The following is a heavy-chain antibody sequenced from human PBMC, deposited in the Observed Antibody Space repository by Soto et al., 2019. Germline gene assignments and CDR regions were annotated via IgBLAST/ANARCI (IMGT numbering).Heavy chain of an antibody. J-gene: IGHJ4*02. V-gene: IGHV3-21*01. Sequence: GGSLRLSCAASGFTFSSYSMNWVRQAPGKGLEWVSSISSSSSYIYYADSVKGRFTISRDNAKNSLYLQMKNLRAEDTAVYYCARDFRLMVGGAGFDYWGQGISVTVSS. CDR1: GFTFSSYS. D-gene: IGHD3-10*01. CDR2: ISSSSSYI. CDR3: ARDFRLMVGGAGFDY.